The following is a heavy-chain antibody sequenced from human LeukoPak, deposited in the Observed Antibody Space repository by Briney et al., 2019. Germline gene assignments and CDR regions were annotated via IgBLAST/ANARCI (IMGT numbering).Heavy chain of an antibody. CDR3: ARGGYTGSYFDNWFDP. V-gene: IGHV3-74*01. D-gene: IGHD1-26*01. CDR2: IDSEGSGT. J-gene: IGHJ5*02. Sequence: GGSLRLSCAASGFTFSPYWMHWVRQASGKGLVWGSRIDSEGSGTTYADSVKGRFTISRDIAKNTLYLQIKSLRAEDTAVYYCARGGYTGSYFDNWFDPWGQGTLVTVSS. CDR1: GFTFSPYW.